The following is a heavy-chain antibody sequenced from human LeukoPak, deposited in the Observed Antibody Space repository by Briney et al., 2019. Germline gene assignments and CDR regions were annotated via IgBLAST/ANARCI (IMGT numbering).Heavy chain of an antibody. V-gene: IGHV3-11*04. D-gene: IGHD5-18*01. CDR3: ARDGQYSYGYLF. CDR1: GFTFSDYY. Sequence: GGSPRLSCAASGFTFSDYYMSWVRQAPGKGLEWVSYISSSGSTIYYADSVKGRFTISRDNAKNSLYLQMNSLRAENTAVYYRARDGQYSYGYLFWGQGTLVTVSS. CDR2: ISSSGSTI. J-gene: IGHJ4*02.